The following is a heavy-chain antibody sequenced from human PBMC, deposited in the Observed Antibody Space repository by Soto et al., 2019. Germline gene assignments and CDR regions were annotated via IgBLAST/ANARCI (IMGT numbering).Heavy chain of an antibody. Sequence: QVQLVQSGAEVKKPGASVKVSCKASGYTFSSYFISWVRQAPGQGLEWMGWISAYNGNTNDAQNLQGRVTMTTDTSTSTGYMELRSLRADDTAVYYFARDLPPVDYWGQGTLVTVSS. V-gene: IGHV1-18*01. CDR2: ISAYNGNT. CDR3: ARDLPPVDY. J-gene: IGHJ4*02. CDR1: GYTFSSYF.